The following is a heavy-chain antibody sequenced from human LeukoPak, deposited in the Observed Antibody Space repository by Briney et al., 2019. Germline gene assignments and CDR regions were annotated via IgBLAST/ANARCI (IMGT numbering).Heavy chain of an antibody. J-gene: IGHJ4*02. CDR2: ISGSGGST. V-gene: IGHV3-23*01. CDR1: GFTFSSYA. Sequence: PGGSLRLSCAASGFTFSSYAMSWVRQAPGKGLEWVSAISGSGGSTYYADSVKGRFTIPRDNSKNTLYLQMNSLRAEDTAVYYCAKHPHYDYVWGSYIDYWGQGTLVTVSS. D-gene: IGHD3-16*01. CDR3: AKHPHYDYVWGSYIDY.